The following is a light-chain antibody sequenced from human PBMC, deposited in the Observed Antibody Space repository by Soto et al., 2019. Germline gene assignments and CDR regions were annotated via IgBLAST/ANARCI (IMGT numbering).Light chain of an antibody. Sequence: EIVLTQSPATLSLSPGERATLSCRASQSVSTYLAWHQQKPGQAPRLLIYDASNRATGIPARFSGSGSGTDFTLTISSLEPEDFAVYYCQQGSNWPPGLTFGGGSKVEIK. CDR1: QSVSTY. CDR3: QQGSNWPPGLT. V-gene: IGKV3-11*01. J-gene: IGKJ4*01. CDR2: DAS.